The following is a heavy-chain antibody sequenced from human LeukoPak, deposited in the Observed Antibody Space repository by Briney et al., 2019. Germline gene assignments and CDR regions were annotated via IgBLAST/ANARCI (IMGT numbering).Heavy chain of an antibody. CDR2: INPSGGST. D-gene: IGHD3-16*01. V-gene: IGHV1-46*01. CDR1: GYTFTSYG. CDR3: ARDGTPEYDHIWGRPQLY. J-gene: IGHJ4*02. Sequence: ASVKVSCKASGYTFTSYGISWVRQAPGQGLEWMGIINPSGGSTRYAQKFQGRVTMTRDTSTSTVYMELKSLRSEDTAIYYCARDGTPEYDHIWGRPQLYWGQGTLVIVSS.